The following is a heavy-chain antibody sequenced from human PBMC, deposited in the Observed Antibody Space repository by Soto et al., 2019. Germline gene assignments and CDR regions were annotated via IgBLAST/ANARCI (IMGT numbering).Heavy chain of an antibody. CDR1: GYTFTSYA. V-gene: IGHV1-3*01. Sequence: GASVKVSCKASGYTFTSYAMHWVRQAPGQRLEWMGWINAGNGNTKYSQKFRGRVTITRDTSASTAYMELSSLRSEDTAVYYCARGVSSSSWYVCCYYYYGMDVWGQGTTVTVSS. D-gene: IGHD6-13*01. CDR3: ARGVSSSSWYVCCYYYYGMDV. J-gene: IGHJ6*02. CDR2: INAGNGNT.